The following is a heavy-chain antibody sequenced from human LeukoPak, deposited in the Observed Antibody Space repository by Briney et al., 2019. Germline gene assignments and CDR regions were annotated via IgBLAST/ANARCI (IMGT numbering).Heavy chain of an antibody. Sequence: GGSLRLSCAASGFTFNIYGIHWVRQAPGKGLEWVAVIWNDGSIKYYADSVKGRFAISRDNSKNMLYLQMNSLGVEDTAVYYCARAVGPFDFWGQGTRVIVSS. CDR2: IWNDGSIK. CDR3: ARAVGPFDF. V-gene: IGHV3-33*01. CDR1: GFTFNIYG. J-gene: IGHJ3*01.